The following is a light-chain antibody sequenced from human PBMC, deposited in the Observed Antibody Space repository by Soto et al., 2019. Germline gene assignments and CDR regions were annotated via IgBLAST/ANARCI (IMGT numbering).Light chain of an antibody. V-gene: IGKV3-15*01. J-gene: IGKJ1*01. CDR2: GAS. CDR1: QSVSSN. CDR3: YQYDSSPWA. Sequence: EIVMTQSPATLSVSPGERATLSCRASQSVSSNLAWYQQKPGQAPRLLIYGASTRATGIPDRFSGSGSGTDFTLTISRLEAEDFAVYFCYQYDSSPWAFGQGTKVDIK.